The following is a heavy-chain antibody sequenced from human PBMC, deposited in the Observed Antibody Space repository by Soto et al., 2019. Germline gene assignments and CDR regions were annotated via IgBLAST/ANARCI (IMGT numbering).Heavy chain of an antibody. CDR2: ISSSSTYI. Sequence: GGSLRLSCAASGFTFSSYSMNWVRQAPGKGLEWVSSISSSSTYIYYADSVKGRFTISRDNAKNSLYLQMNSLRAEDTAVYYCARDLPNIPGRALWGQGTLVTVSS. V-gene: IGHV3-21*01. D-gene: IGHD3-10*01. J-gene: IGHJ4*02. CDR1: GFTFSSYS. CDR3: ARDLPNIPGRAL.